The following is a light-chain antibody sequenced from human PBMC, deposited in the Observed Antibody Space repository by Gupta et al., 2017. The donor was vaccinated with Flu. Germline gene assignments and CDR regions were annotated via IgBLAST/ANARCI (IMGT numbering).Light chain of an antibody. V-gene: IGKV2-28*01. CDR3: MQALQGYT. CDR2: LGS. CDR1: QSLLHSNGYNY. Sequence: DIVMTQSPLSLPVTPGEPASISCRFSQSLLHSNGYNYLDWYLQKPGQSPQLLIYLGSNRASGVPDRFSGSGSGTDFTLKISRVEAEDVGVFYCMQALQGYTFGQGTKLEIK. J-gene: IGKJ2*01.